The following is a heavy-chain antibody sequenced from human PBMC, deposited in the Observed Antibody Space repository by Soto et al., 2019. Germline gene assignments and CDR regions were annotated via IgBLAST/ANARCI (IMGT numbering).Heavy chain of an antibody. CDR1: GGSISSSNW. V-gene: IGHV4-4*02. J-gene: IGHJ4*02. CDR2: IYHSGST. D-gene: IGHD6-19*01. CDR3: ARVGVASSGWYSFDY. Sequence: SETLSLTCAVSGGSISSSNWWSCVRQPPGKGLEWIGEIYHSGSTNYNPSLKSRVTISVDKSKNQFSLKLSSVTAADTAVYYCARVGVASSGWYSFDYWGQGTLVTVSS.